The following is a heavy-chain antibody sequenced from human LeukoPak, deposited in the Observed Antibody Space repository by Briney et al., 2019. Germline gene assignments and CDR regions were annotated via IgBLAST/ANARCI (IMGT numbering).Heavy chain of an antibody. CDR2: FDPEDGET. CDR3: ATDWASAGSYYNQNRVGFDY. V-gene: IGHV1-24*01. Sequence: ASVKVSCKVSGYTLTELSMHWVRQAPGKGLEWMGGFDPEDGETIYAQKFQGRVTMTEDTSTDTAYMELSSLRSEDTAVYYCATDWASAGSYYNQNRVGFDYWGQGTLVTVSS. J-gene: IGHJ4*02. CDR1: GYTLTELS. D-gene: IGHD3-10*01.